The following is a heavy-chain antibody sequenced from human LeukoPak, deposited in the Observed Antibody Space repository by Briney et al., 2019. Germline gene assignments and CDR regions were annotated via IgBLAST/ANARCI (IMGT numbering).Heavy chain of an antibody. J-gene: IGHJ4*02. V-gene: IGHV1-18*01. CDR1: GYTFTSYG. CDR2: ISAYNGNT. D-gene: IGHD6-13*01. Sequence: ASVKVSCKASGYTFTSYGISWVRQAPGQGLEWMGWISAYNGNTNYAQKLQGRVTMTTDTSTSTAYMELRSLRSDDTAVYYCARELDYSSSWYRMSGVFDYWGQGTLVTVSS. CDR3: ARELDYSSSWYRMSGVFDY.